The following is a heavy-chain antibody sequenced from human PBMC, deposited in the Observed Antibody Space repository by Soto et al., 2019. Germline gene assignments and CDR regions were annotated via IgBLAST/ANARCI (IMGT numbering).Heavy chain of an antibody. Sequence: SETLSLTCTVSGGSISSYYWSWIRQPPGKGLEWIGYIYYSGSTNYNPSLKSRVTISVDTSKNQFSLKLSSVTAADTAVYYCARRHREDYFDYWGQGTLVTVSS. J-gene: IGHJ4*02. V-gene: IGHV4-59*12. CDR2: IYYSGST. CDR3: ARRHREDYFDY. CDR1: GGSISSYY.